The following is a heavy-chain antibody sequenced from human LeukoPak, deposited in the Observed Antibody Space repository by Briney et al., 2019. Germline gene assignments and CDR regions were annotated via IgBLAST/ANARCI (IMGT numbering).Heavy chain of an antibody. CDR3: ARSIDIDY. V-gene: IGHV3-48*01. J-gene: IGHJ4*02. D-gene: IGHD2-21*01. CDR1: GFTFNNYD. CDR2: ISSSSSII. Sequence: PGGSLRLSCAASGFTFNNYDMNWVRQAPGKGLEWVSYISSSSSIIYYADSVKGQFTISRDTAKNSLYLQMNSLRAEDTAVYYCARSIDIDYWGQGTLVTVSS.